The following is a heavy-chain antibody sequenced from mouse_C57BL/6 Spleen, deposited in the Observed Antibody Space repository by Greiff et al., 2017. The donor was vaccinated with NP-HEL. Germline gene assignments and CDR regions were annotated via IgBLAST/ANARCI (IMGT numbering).Heavy chain of an antibody. CDR1: GYTFTSYW. J-gene: IGHJ2*01. CDR2: IDPSDSYT. Sequence: QVQLQQPGAELVMPGASVKLSCKASGYTFTSYWMHWVKQRPGQGLEWIGEIDPSDSYTNYNQKFKGKSTLTVDKSSSPAYMQLSSLTSEDSAVYYCARTVQTAQNFDYWGQGTTLTVSS. V-gene: IGHV1-69*01. D-gene: IGHD3-2*02. CDR3: ARTVQTAQNFDY.